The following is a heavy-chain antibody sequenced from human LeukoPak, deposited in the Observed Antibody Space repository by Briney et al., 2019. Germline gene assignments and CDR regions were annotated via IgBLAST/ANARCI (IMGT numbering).Heavy chain of an antibody. V-gene: IGHV3-21*01. CDR2: ISTSSNYI. CDR3: ARGDYYGMDV. Sequence: PGGSLRLSCAASGFSFSSYIMNWVRQAPGKGLEWVSSISTSSNYIYHADSVKGRFTISRDNSKNSMYLQMNSLRAEDTAVYYCARGDYYGMDVWGKGTTVTMSS. CDR1: GFSFSSYI. J-gene: IGHJ6*04.